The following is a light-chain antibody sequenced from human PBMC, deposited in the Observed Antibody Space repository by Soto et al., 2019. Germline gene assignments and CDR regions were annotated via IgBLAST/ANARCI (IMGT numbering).Light chain of an antibody. CDR3: HPYATFWT. V-gene: IGKV1-5*03. CDR2: KAS. Sequence: DIQMTPSASTLSASVGDRVTITCRATQSISNSLAWYQQKPGKAPTRLVSKASSLESGVPSRFSDSGSGTDFTLTITSLQPDEFATYYCHPYATFWTFGQGTKVEIQ. J-gene: IGKJ1*01. CDR1: QSISNS.